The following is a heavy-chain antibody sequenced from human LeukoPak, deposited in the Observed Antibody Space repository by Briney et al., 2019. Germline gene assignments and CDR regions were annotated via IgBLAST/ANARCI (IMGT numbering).Heavy chain of an antibody. CDR2: IYHSGST. D-gene: IGHD2-2*01. Sequence: SETLSLTCTVSGYSISSGYYWGWIRQPPGKGLEWIGSIYHSGSTYYNPSLKSRVTIPVDTSKNQFSLKLSSVTAADMAVYYCARWYCSSTSCYAADPWGQGTLVTVSS. V-gene: IGHV4-38-2*02. CDR1: GYSISSGYY. J-gene: IGHJ5*02. CDR3: ARWYCSSTSCYAADP.